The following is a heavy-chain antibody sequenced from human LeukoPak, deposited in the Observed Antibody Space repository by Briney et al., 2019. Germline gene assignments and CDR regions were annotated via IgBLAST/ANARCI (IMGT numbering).Heavy chain of an antibody. CDR1: GFTVSSNY. J-gene: IGHJ4*02. V-gene: IGHV3-66*01. Sequence: GGSLRLSCAASGFTVSSNYMSWVRQAPGKGLEWVSVIHSGGSTYYADSVKGRFTISRDNSKNTLYLQMNSLRAEDTAVYYCAKVRSLDSSGYYLYWGQGTLVTVSS. D-gene: IGHD3-22*01. CDR2: IHSGGST. CDR3: AKVRSLDSSGYYLY.